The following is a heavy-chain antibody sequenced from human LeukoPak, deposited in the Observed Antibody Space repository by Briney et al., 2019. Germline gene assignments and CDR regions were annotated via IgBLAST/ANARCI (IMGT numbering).Heavy chain of an antibody. J-gene: IGHJ3*02. V-gene: IGHV3-48*03. Sequence: GGSLRLSCAASGFTFNNYAVSWVRQAPGKGLEWVSYISSSGSTIYYADSVKGRFTISRDNAKNSLYLQMNSLRAEDTAVYYCARYYYDSSGLGDAFDIWGQGTMVTVSS. CDR1: GFTFNNYA. CDR3: ARYYYDSSGLGDAFDI. CDR2: ISSSGSTI. D-gene: IGHD3-22*01.